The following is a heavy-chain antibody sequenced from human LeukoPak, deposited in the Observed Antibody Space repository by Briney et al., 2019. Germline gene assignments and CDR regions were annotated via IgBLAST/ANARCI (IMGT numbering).Heavy chain of an antibody. Sequence: PGRYLRCYCAASGFTCSSYGMHWVRPAPGKGLEWVAVISYDGSNKYYADSVKGRFTISRDNSKNTLYLQMNSLRAEDTAVYYCAKDPGYSYGQDAFDIWGQGTMVTVSS. D-gene: IGHD5-18*01. CDR3: AKDPGYSYGQDAFDI. J-gene: IGHJ3*02. CDR1: GFTCSSYG. CDR2: ISYDGSNK. V-gene: IGHV3-30*18.